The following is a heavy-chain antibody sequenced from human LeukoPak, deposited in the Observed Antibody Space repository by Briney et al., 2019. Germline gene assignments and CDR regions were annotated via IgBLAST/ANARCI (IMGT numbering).Heavy chain of an antibody. J-gene: IGHJ4*02. V-gene: IGHV3-7*01. CDR3: ARRRGYYFDY. Sequence: GGSLRLSCAASGFTFTTTWMSWVRQAPGKGLEWVANIGPDGSQRSYEDSVKGRFTISRDNAKNSVYLQMNSLRAEDTAVYYCARRRGYYFDYWGQGTLVTVSS. D-gene: IGHD3-10*01. CDR2: IGPDGSQR. CDR1: GFTFTTTW.